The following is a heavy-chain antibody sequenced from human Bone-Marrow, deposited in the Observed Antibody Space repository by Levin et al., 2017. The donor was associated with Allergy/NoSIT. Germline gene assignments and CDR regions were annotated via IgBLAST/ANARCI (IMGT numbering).Heavy chain of an antibody. CDR1: GDSISSGGSS. Sequence: SQTLSLTCALSGDSISSGGSSWSWIRQPPGKGLEWIGYIFHTGSTYYNSSLKSRVTISVDRSKNQFSLKLTSVTAADTAVYYCARSFTMLRGGFDPWGQGILVTVSS. V-gene: IGHV4-30-2*01. CDR3: ARSFTMLRGGFDP. CDR2: IFHTGST. J-gene: IGHJ5*02. D-gene: IGHD3-10*01.